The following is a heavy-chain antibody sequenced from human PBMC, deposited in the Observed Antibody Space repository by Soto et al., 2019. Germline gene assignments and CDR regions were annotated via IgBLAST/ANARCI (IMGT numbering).Heavy chain of an antibody. CDR3: ARSPRSSPYFDY. V-gene: IGHV5-51*03. Sequence: GESLKTSGFCSRCTVSNFLLDSVRQVPGKGLEGMGIIYPGYHETRYSPSFHGTITISADTSNNTAYRLWNSHEAADTAVYFWARSPRSSPYFDYWGQGALVTVSS. CDR2: IYPGYHET. J-gene: IGHJ4*02. CDR1: RCTVSNFL. D-gene: IGHD6-13*01.